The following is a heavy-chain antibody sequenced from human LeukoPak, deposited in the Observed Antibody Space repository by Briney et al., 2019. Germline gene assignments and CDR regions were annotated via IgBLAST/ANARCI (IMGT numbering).Heavy chain of an antibody. CDR2: INPNRGDI. Sequence: ASVKVSCKASGYTFTDYYMHWVRQAPGQGLEWIGWINPNRGDIIFAQKFHGRVTMIKDTSISTAYMELSRLTSDDTAVYFCARCTAAAGTYPLDYWGQGTLVTVSS. D-gene: IGHD6-13*01. V-gene: IGHV1-2*02. J-gene: IGHJ4*02. CDR3: ARCTAAAGTYPLDY. CDR1: GYTFTDYY.